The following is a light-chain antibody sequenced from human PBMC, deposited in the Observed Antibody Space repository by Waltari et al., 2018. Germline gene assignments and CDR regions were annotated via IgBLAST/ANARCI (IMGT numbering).Light chain of an antibody. V-gene: IGKV3-20*01. CDR3: QKYGTLPAT. J-gene: IGKJ1*01. CDR1: QSVSRT. CDR2: DAS. Sequence: ESVLTQSPGTLPLSPGERATLSCRASQSVSRTLAWYQQKPGQAPRLLIYDASSRATGIPDRFSGSGSGTDFSLTISRLEPEDFAVYYCQKYGTLPATFGQGTKVEIK.